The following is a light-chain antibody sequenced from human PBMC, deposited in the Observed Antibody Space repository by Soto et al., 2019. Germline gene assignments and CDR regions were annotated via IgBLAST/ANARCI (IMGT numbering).Light chain of an antibody. V-gene: IGKV3-20*01. Sequence: EVVLTQSPATLSVSPGAGATLSCRASQTVSSSYLAWYQQKPGQAPRLLIYGASSRATGIPDRFSGSGSGTDFTLTISRLEPEDFAVYYCQQYGSSPWTFGQGTKVDIK. CDR1: QTVSSSY. CDR2: GAS. CDR3: QQYGSSPWT. J-gene: IGKJ1*01.